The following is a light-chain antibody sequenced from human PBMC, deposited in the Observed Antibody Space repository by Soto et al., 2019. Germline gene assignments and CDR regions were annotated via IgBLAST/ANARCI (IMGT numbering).Light chain of an antibody. J-gene: IGKJ1*01. CDR1: QSVSSSY. CDR3: QQYGSSPWT. Sequence: EIVLTQSPGTLSLSPGERATLSCRASQSVSSSYLTWYQQKPGQAPRLLIYDTSRRATGTPDRFSGSRSWTDCTLTIGRLDPEDFAVYYCQQYGSSPWTFGQGTKVEIK. CDR2: DTS. V-gene: IGKV3-20*01.